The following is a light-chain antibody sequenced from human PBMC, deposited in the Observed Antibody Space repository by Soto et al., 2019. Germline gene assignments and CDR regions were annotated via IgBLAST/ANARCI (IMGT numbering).Light chain of an antibody. J-gene: IGLJ1*01. CDR1: SSNIGSNT. CDR3: AAWDDSLNGYV. CDR2: SNN. Sequence: QSVLTRPPSASGTPGQRVTISCSGSSSNIGSNTVNWYQQLPGTAPKLLIYSNNQRPSGVPDRFSGSKSGTSASLAISGLQSEDKADYYCAAWDDSLNGYVFGTGTKVTVL. V-gene: IGLV1-44*01.